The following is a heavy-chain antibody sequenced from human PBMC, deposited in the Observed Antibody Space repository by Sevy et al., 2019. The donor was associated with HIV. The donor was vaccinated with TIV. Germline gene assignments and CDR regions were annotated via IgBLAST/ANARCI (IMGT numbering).Heavy chain of an antibody. CDR2: IKVDGSGK. Sequence: GGSLRLSCAVSGFTFRSYWMSWVRQAPGKGLEWVAHIKVDGSGKYHVDSVKGRLTISRDNAKNSLFLQMNSLRVEDTAVYYCARDCSSTSCLWGLDVWGQGTAVTVSS. V-gene: IGHV3-7*03. CDR3: ARDCSSTSCLWGLDV. D-gene: IGHD2-2*01. J-gene: IGHJ6*02. CDR1: GFTFRSYW.